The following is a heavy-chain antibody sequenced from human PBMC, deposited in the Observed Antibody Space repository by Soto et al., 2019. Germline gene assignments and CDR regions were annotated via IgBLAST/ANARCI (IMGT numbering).Heavy chain of an antibody. J-gene: IGHJ4*02. CDR1: GGSISTYY. CDR3: ARASRDNELFDY. Sequence: SETLSLTCTVSGGSISTYYWSWIRQPPGRGLEWIGYVYYSGSTSYNPSLKSRVTISVDTSKNQFSLTLSSVTAADTAVYHCARASRDNELFDYWGRGTLVTVS. V-gene: IGHV4-59*01. D-gene: IGHD1-1*01. CDR2: VYYSGST.